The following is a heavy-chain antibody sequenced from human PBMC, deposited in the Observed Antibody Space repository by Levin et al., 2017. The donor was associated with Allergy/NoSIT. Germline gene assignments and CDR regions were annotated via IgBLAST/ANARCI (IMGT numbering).Heavy chain of an antibody. D-gene: IGHD3-10*01. Sequence: RGESLKISCKASGYTFSSHYIHWVRQAPGQGLEWVGIINPSGGSTNVAQNFNGRLTMTRDMSTSTVYMELSNLRSEDTAVYYCTRVQHYLGSGSYHPWGQGTLVTVSS. J-gene: IGHJ5*02. CDR2: INPSGGST. CDR1: GYTFSSHY. V-gene: IGHV1-46*01. CDR3: TRVQHYLGSGSYHP.